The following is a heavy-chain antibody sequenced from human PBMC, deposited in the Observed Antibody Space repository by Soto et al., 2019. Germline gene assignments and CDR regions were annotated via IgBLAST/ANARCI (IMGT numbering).Heavy chain of an antibody. CDR3: AILLDGYCSGGSCPGGYYYYGMDV. V-gene: IGHV3-74*01. CDR1: GFTFSSYW. CDR2: INSDGSST. J-gene: IGHJ6*02. Sequence: EVQLVESGGGLVQPGGSLRLSCAASGFTFSSYWMHWVRQAPGKGLVWVSRINSDGSSTSYADSVKGRFTISRDNAKNTLYLQMNSLRAEDTAVYYCAILLDGYCSGGSCPGGYYYYGMDVWGQGTTVTVSS. D-gene: IGHD2-15*01.